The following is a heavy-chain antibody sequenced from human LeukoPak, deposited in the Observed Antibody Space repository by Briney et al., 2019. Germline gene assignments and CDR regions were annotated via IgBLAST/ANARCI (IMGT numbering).Heavy chain of an antibody. J-gene: IGHJ4*02. CDR1: GGSISSGNYY. Sequence: SETLSLTCTVSGGSISSGNYYWSWIRQPAGKGLEWIGRVYSSGSTNYNPSLKSRVTISIDTSKNQFSLKLSSVTAADTAVYYCARHIIAVAGTFGYWGQGTLVTVSS. V-gene: IGHV4-61*02. CDR2: VYSSGST. D-gene: IGHD6-19*01. CDR3: ARHIIAVAGTFGY.